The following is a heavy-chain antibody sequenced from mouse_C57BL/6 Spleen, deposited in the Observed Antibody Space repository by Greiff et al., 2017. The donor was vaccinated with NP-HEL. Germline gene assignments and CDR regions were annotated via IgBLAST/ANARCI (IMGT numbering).Heavy chain of an antibody. D-gene: IGHD2-14*01. J-gene: IGHJ1*03. CDR3: ARQEAGTHCYFDV. CDR1: GFTFSSYT. CDR2: ISGGGGNP. Sequence: EVKLMESGGGLVKPGGSLKLSCAASGFTFSSYTMSWVRQTPEKRLEWVATISGGGGNPYSPDSVKGRFTISRDNAKNTLYLQMSSLRSEDTALYYCARQEAGTHCYFDVWGTGTTVTVSS. V-gene: IGHV5-9*01.